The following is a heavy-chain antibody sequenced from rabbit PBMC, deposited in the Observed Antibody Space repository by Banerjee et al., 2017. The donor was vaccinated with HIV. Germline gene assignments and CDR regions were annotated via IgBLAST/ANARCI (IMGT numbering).Heavy chain of an antibody. CDR1: GFSFSDRDV. CDR3: ARDLPGVIGWNFGW. J-gene: IGHJ4*01. D-gene: IGHD1-1*01. V-gene: IGHV1S45*01. CDR2: INVVTGKA. Sequence: QDQLEESGGGLVKPEGSLTLTCKASGFSFSDRDVMCWVRQAPGKGLEWIACINVVTGKAVYASWAKGRYTFSVTSSTTVTLEMTSLTAADTATYFCARDLPGVIGWNFGWWGPGTLVTVS.